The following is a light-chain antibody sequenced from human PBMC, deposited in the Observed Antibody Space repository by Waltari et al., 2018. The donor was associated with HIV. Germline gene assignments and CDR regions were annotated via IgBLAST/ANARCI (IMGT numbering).Light chain of an antibody. J-gene: IGLJ6*01. V-gene: IGLV1-47*01. CDR1: NVGKNY. Sequence: NVGKNYVSWFQQLPGAAPRLLIYRNDRRPSGVPDRFTAAKSGSSASLVISGLRSDDEAEYFCASWDDALSSWLFGGGTKLTVL. CDR3: ASWDDALSSWL. CDR2: RND.